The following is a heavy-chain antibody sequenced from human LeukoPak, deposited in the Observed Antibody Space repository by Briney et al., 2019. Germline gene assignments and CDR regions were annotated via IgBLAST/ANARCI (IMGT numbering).Heavy chain of an antibody. V-gene: IGHV3-9*01. CDR1: GYTFSANG. CDR2: ISWNSGSI. CDR3: AKDITGELLGPYFDY. J-gene: IGHJ4*02. D-gene: IGHD1-26*01. Sequence: GGSLRLSCVASGYTFSANGMHWVRQAPGKGLEWVSGISWNSGSIGYADSVKGRFTISRDNARNSLYLQMNSLRAEDTALYYCAKDITGELLGPYFDYWGQGTLVTVSS.